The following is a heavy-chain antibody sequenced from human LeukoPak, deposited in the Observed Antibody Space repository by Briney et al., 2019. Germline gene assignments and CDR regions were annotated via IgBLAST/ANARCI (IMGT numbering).Heavy chain of an antibody. V-gene: IGHV4-4*09. Sequence: SETLSLTCTVTGDSVSDYYGSRIRQPPGKGLEWIGYFYTSANTNYNHSLKSRVTMSVDTSKNQFSLKLSAVTAADTAVYYCARGLRDEERHYGYYYMDVWGKGTTVTVSS. J-gene: IGHJ6*03. CDR3: ARGLRDEERHYGYYYMDV. D-gene: IGHD3-16*01. CDR2: FYTSANT. CDR1: GDSVSDYY.